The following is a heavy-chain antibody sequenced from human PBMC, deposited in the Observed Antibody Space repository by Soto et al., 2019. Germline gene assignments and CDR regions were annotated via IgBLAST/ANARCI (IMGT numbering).Heavy chain of an antibody. CDR1: GGTFSSYA. CDR2: IIPIFGTA. D-gene: IGHD6-6*01. V-gene: IGHV1-69*13. CDR3: AEQSAPLNPDYYYYGMDV. Sequence: ASVKVSCKASGGTFSSYAISWVRQAPGQGLEWMGGIIPIFGTANYAQKFQGRVTITADESTSTAYMELSSLRSEDTAVYYCAEQSAPLNPDYYYYGMDVWGQGTTVTVSS. J-gene: IGHJ6*02.